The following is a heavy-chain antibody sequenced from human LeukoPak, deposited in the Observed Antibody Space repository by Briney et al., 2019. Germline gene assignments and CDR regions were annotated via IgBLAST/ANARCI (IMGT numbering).Heavy chain of an antibody. D-gene: IGHD2-15*01. CDR2: ISSSSSYI. J-gene: IGHJ4*02. CDR1: GFTFSSYS. Sequence: KPGGSLRLSCAASGFTFSSYSMNWARQAPGKGLEWVSSISSSSSYIYYADSVKGRFTISRDNAKNSLYLQMNSLRAEDTAVHYCARVPVVVAASYFDYWGQGTLVTVSS. CDR3: ARVPVVVAASYFDY. V-gene: IGHV3-21*01.